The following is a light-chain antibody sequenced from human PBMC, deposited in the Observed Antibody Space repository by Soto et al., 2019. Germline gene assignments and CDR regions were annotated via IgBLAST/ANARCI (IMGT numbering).Light chain of an antibody. J-gene: IGKJ4*01. Sequence: IVLTQSPGTLSLSPGERTTLSCRASQGISRYLAWYQQKPGQAPRLLIYGASSRATGIPDRVSGSGSGTDVTLTISRLEPEDFAVYYCQQYGSSPLTFGGGTKVDIK. CDR3: QQYGSSPLT. CDR1: QGISRY. V-gene: IGKV3-20*01. CDR2: GAS.